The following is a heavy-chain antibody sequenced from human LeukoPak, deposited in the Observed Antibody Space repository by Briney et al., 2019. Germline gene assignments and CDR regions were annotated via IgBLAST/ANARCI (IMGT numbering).Heavy chain of an antibody. CDR2: ISSSSIYI. CDR3: AKDPLYYGSGSYRAQFDY. D-gene: IGHD3-10*01. CDR1: GFTFSSYS. Sequence: GGSLRLSCAASGFTFSSYSMNWVRQAPGKGLEWVSSISSSSIYIYYADSVKGRFTISRDNSKNTLYLQMNSLRAEDTAVYYCAKDPLYYGSGSYRAQFDYWGQGTLVTVSS. V-gene: IGHV3-21*01. J-gene: IGHJ4*02.